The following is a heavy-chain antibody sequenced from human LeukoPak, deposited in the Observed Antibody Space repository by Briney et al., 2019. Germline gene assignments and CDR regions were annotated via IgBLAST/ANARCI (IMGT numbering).Heavy chain of an antibody. V-gene: IGHV3-23*01. Sequence: GGSLRLSCAASGFTFSSYAMGWVRQAPGKGLEWFSAISGNSGSDTYYADAVKGRFTISRDNSKTTLYLETNSLSAEDTAVYYCAKGSSSGRPYFFDYWGQGSLVAVSS. J-gene: IGHJ4*02. D-gene: IGHD3-10*01. CDR1: GFTFSSYA. CDR2: ISGNSGSDT. CDR3: AKGSSSGRPYFFDY.